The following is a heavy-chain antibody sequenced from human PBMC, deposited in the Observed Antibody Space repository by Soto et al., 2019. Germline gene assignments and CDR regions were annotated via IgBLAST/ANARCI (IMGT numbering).Heavy chain of an antibody. CDR3: AKDRGEGAAMVTRDIIAYYYYGMDV. CDR2: ISYDGSNK. CDR1: GFTFSSYG. V-gene: IGHV3-30*18. Sequence: GGSLRLSCAASGFTFSSYGMHWVRQAPGKGLEWVAVISYDGSNKYYADSVKGRFTISRDNSKNTLYLQMNSLRAEDTAVYYCAKDRGEGAAMVTRDIIAYYYYGMDVWGQGTTVTVSS. D-gene: IGHD5-18*01. J-gene: IGHJ6*02.